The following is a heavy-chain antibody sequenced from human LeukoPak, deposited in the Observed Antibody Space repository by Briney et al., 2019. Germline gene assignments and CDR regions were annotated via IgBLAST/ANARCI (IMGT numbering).Heavy chain of an antibody. J-gene: IGHJ3*01. CDR3: VREASGVSSSAFDV. Sequence: GGSLRLSCAASGFTFSSYGMHWVRQAPGKGLVWVSRIDSDGTNTDYADSVKGRFTISRDNAKNTLYMQMNSLRVDDTAVYYCVREASGVSSSAFDVWGQGTMVTVSS. V-gene: IGHV3-74*01. D-gene: IGHD1-26*01. CDR2: IDSDGTNT. CDR1: GFTFSSYG.